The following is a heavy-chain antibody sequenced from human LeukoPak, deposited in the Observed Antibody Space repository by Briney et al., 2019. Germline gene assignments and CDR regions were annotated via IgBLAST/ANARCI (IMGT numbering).Heavy chain of an antibody. CDR2: IYYSGST. Sequence: SETLSLTCTVSGGSISSSSYYWGWIRQPPGKGLEWIGSIYYSGSTYYNPSLKSRVTISVDTSKNQFSLKLSSVTAADTAVYYCARDLRPKPIYFDYWGQGTLVTVSS. V-gene: IGHV4-39*02. CDR1: GGSISSSSYY. D-gene: IGHD1-14*01. CDR3: ARDLRPKPIYFDY. J-gene: IGHJ4*02.